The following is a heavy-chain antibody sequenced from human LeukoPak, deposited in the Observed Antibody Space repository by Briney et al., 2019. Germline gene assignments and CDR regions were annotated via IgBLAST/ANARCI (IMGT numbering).Heavy chain of an antibody. J-gene: IGHJ5*02. D-gene: IGHD2-8*01. CDR3: ARHGGLLIGWFDP. CDR1: GVSIITSNSY. V-gene: IGHV4-39*01. Sequence: SETLSLTCTVSGVSIITSNSYWGWIRQPPGKGLEWIGSIYYTGNTYYNASLKSQVSISIDTSKNQFSLRLTSVTAADTAVYYCARHGGLLIGWFDPWGQGTLVTVSS. CDR2: IYYTGNT.